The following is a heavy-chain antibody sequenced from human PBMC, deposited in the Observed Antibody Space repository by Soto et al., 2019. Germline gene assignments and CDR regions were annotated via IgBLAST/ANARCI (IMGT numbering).Heavy chain of an antibody. V-gene: IGHV1-69*08. CDR1: GGSFNSET. CDR2: IIPFNGKT. CDR3: ARDRGSCFSPTCFKPIDY. D-gene: IGHD2-2*01. Sequence: QVQLVQSGAEVKKPGSSVKVSCKAFGGSFNSETVTWARQAPGHGLEWMGRIIPFNGKTNYGQDFQGRVTLTADKSTNTAYMELSSLRFEDTAVYYCARDRGSCFSPTCFKPIDYWGQGTLVTASS. J-gene: IGHJ4*02.